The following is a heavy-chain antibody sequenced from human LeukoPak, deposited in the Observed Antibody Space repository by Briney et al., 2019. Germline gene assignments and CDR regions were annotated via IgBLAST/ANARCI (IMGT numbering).Heavy chain of an antibody. D-gene: IGHD6-13*01. CDR3: ARDSLQYSSSWYSAFDI. CDR2: ISAYNGNT. J-gene: IGHJ3*02. V-gene: IGHV1-18*01. Sequence: ASVKVSCKASGYTFTSYGISWVRQAPGQGLEWMGWISAYNGNTNYAQKLQGRVTMTTDTFTSTAYMELRSLRSDDTAVYYCARDSLQYSSSWYSAFDIWGQGTMVTVSS. CDR1: GYTFTSYG.